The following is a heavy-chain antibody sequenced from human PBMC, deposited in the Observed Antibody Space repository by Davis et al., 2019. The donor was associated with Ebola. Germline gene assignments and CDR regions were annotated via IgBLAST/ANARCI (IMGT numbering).Heavy chain of an antibody. V-gene: IGHV4-4*02. CDR1: GGSISSSNW. CDR2: IYHSGST. J-gene: IGHJ6*02. CDR3: ARVVVPAATFYYYYYGMDV. D-gene: IGHD2-2*01. Sequence: SETLSLTCAVSGGSISSSNWWSWVRQPPGKELEWIGEIYHSGSTNYNPSLKSRVTISVDKSKNQFSLKLSSVTAADTAVYYCARVVVPAATFYYYYYGMDVWGQGTTVTVSS.